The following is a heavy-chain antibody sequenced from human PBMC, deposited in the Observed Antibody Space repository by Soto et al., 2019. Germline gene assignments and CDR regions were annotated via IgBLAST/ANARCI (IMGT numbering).Heavy chain of an antibody. Sequence: QVQLVESGGGVVQPGRSLRLSCAASGFTFSSYGMHWVRQAPGKGLEWVAVISYDGSNKYYADSVKGRFTISRDNSKNTLYLQMNSLRAEDTAVYYCAKSGIIAVAGSGWFWDWFDPWGQGTLVTVSS. CDR3: AKSGIIAVAGSGWFWDWFDP. CDR1: GFTFSSYG. V-gene: IGHV3-30*18. J-gene: IGHJ5*02. CDR2: ISYDGSNK. D-gene: IGHD6-19*01.